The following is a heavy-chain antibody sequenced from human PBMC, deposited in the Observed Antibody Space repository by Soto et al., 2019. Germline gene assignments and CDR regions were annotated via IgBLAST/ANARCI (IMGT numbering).Heavy chain of an antibody. CDR3: ARGQLMLGYCSGGSCPTGWFDP. D-gene: IGHD2-15*01. J-gene: IGHJ5*02. Sequence: ASVKVSCKASGYTFTNYGVSWVRQAPGQGLEWMGWISTDTGNTDSARKLQGRVTMTTDTSTSTAYMELSSLRSEDTAVYYCARGQLMLGYCSGGSCPTGWFDPWGRGTLVTVSS. V-gene: IGHV1-18*01. CDR2: ISTDTGNT. CDR1: GYTFTNYG.